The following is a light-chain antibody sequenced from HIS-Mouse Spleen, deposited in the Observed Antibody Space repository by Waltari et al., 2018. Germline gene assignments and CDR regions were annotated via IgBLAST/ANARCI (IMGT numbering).Light chain of an antibody. CDR1: SSDVGGYNY. Sequence: QSALTQPASVSGSPGQSITISCTGTSSDVGGYNYVSWYQQHPGKAPKLMIYDVSNRPAGVSIRCSGSKSGNTASLTISGLQAEDEADYYCSSYTSSSFNVVFGGGTKLTVL. CDR2: DVS. J-gene: IGLJ2*01. V-gene: IGLV2-14*03. CDR3: SSYTSSSFNVV.